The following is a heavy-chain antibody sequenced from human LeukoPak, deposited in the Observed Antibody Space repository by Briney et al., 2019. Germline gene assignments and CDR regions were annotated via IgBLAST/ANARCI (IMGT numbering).Heavy chain of an antibody. V-gene: IGHV4-39*01. Sequence: SETLSLTCTVSGGSISSSSYYWGWIRQPPGKGLEWIGSIYYSGSTYYNPSLKSRVTISVDTSKNQFSLKLSSVTAADTAVYYCARHVDRCLSSTSCRPFVDYWGQGTLVTVSS. D-gene: IGHD2-2*01. CDR3: ARHVDRCLSSTSCRPFVDY. CDR1: GGSISSSSYY. CDR2: IYYSGST. J-gene: IGHJ4*02.